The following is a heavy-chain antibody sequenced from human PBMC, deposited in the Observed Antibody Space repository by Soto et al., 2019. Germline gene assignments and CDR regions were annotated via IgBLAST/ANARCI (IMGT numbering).Heavy chain of an antibody. CDR3: ARGDRGGFDL. D-gene: IGHD3-10*01. Sequence: EVQLVESGGGLVQPGESLRLSCAASGFTFDYYWMHWVRQAPGKGLVWVSRVHSDGTTTTYADSVKGRFTISKDNARNTVSLQMSSLRAEDTAIYYCARGDRGGFDLWGHGTVVTVSS. J-gene: IGHJ3*01. CDR1: GFTFDYYW. V-gene: IGHV3-74*01. CDR2: VHSDGTTT.